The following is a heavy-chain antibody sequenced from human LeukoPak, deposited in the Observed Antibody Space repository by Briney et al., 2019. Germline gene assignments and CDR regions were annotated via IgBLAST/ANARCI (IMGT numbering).Heavy chain of an antibody. CDR3: ASSDGQPPRFFCRDEVCIRCLYTVLAFLLNRSSDL. J-gene: IGHJ2*01. Sequence: PGKGLEWIGEIYHSGRTNYNPSLKSRVTISLDKSKNQFSLNLSSVTAADTALYYCASSDGQPPRFFCRDEVCIRCLYTVLAFLLNRSSDL. D-gene: IGHD5/OR15-5a*01. CDR2: IYHSGRT. V-gene: IGHV4-4*02.